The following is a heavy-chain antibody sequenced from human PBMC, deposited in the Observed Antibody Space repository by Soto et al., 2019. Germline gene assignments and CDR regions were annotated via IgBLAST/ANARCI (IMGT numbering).Heavy chain of an antibody. CDR1: GLTFSRYE. D-gene: IGHD3-10*01. CDR3: ATRSGGGGAFDF. CDR2: IHSSATTM. J-gene: IGHJ3*01. V-gene: IGHV3-48*03. Sequence: GGSLRLSCAVSGLTFSRYEMNWVRQAPGKGLEWIAYIHSSATTMFYADSVKGRFTISRDNAKNSLYLQLNSLSAEDTALYYCATRSGGGGAFDFWGQGTMVTVS.